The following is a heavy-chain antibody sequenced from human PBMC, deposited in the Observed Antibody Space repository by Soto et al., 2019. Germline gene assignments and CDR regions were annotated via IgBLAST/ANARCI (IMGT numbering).Heavy chain of an antibody. D-gene: IGHD5-12*01. CDR1: GFTFSSYS. V-gene: IGHV3-21*01. J-gene: IGHJ5*02. CDR2: ISSSSSYI. CDR3: ARDPAYSGYDSNWFDP. Sequence: GGSLRLSCAASGFTFSSYSMNWVRQAPGKGLEWVSSISSSSSYIYYADSVKGRFTISRDNAKNSLYLQMNSLRAEDTAVYYCARDPAYSGYDSNWFDPWGQGTLVTVSS.